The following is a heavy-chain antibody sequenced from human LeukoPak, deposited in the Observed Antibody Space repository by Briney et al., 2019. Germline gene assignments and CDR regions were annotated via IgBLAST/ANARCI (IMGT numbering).Heavy chain of an antibody. D-gene: IGHD3-9*01. J-gene: IGHJ4*02. CDR3: ARDYDILTGYFRGGFDY. Sequence: PGGSLRLSCAASGFTFSDYYISWIRQAPGKGLEWISYITSSSSDTNYADSVKGRFTISRDNAKKSLYLQMNSLRAEDTAVYYCARDYDILTGYFRGGFDYWGQGTLVTVSS. CDR2: ITSSSSDT. CDR1: GFTFSDYY. V-gene: IGHV3-11*05.